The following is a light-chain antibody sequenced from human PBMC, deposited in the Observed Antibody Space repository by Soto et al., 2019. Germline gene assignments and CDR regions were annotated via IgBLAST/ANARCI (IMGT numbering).Light chain of an antibody. Sequence: EIVLTQSPGTLSLSPGERATLSCRASQSVSSSFLAWYQQKPGQAPRLLIYGASSRATGIPARFSGSGSGTDFTLTISGLEPEDFAVYYCQQYSSSPWTFGQGTKVEIK. V-gene: IGKV3-20*01. CDR3: QQYSSSPWT. CDR2: GAS. J-gene: IGKJ1*01. CDR1: QSVSSSF.